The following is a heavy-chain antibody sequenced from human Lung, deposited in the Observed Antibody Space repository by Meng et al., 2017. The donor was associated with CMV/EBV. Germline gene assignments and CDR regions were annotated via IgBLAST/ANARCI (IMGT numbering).Heavy chain of an antibody. Sequence: GGSLRLXCAASDFTVSSNYMSWVRQAPGKGLEWVSLIYSGGTTYYADSVKGRFTISRDNSKNTLYLQMNSLRAEDTAVYYCTRVFGSGSQRYGGYYGMDVGXQG. CDR3: TRVFGSGSQRYGGYYGMDV. CDR2: IYSGGTT. CDR1: DFTVSSNY. J-gene: IGHJ6*01. V-gene: IGHV3-53*01. D-gene: IGHD3-10*01.